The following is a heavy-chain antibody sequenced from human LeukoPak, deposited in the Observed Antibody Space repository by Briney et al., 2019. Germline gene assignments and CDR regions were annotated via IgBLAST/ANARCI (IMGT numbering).Heavy chain of an antibody. J-gene: IGHJ5*02. V-gene: IGHV1-69*05. CDR1: GGTFSSYA. D-gene: IGHD6-19*01. Sequence: GSSVKVSCKASGGTFSSYAISWVRQAPGQGLEWMGRIIPIFGTANYAQKFQGRVTITTDESTSTAYMELSSLRSEDTAVYYCASDLGQWLVQGWFDPWGQGTLVTVSS. CDR3: ASDLGQWLVQGWFDP. CDR2: IIPIFGTA.